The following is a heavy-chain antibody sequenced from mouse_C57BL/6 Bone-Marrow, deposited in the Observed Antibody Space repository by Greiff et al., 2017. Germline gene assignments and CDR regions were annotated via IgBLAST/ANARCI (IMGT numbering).Heavy chain of an antibody. J-gene: IGHJ4*01. D-gene: IGHD2-5*01. CDR3: AIGSNYVHYYAMDD. Sequence: VQLKQSGAELVKPGASVKVSCKASGYTFTSYWMHWVKQRPGQGLEWIGRIHPSDSDTNYNQKFKGKATLTVDKSSSTAYMQLSSLTSEDSAVYYRAIGSNYVHYYAMDDWGERSSVTGSS. V-gene: IGHV1-74*01. CDR2: IHPSDSDT. CDR1: GYTFTSYW.